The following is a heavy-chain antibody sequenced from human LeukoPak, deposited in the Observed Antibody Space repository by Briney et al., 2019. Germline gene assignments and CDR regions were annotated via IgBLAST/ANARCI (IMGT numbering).Heavy chain of an antibody. CDR1: GYSFTTYW. Sequence: GESLKISCKGSGYSFTTYWISWVRQMPEKGLEWMGRIDPSDSYTRYSPSFQGHVTISADKSITTAYLQWSSLRASDTAMYYCARTDSAYEYLDYWGQGTLVTVSS. J-gene: IGHJ4*02. V-gene: IGHV5-10-1*01. CDR3: ARTDSAYEYLDY. CDR2: IDPSDSYT. D-gene: IGHD5-12*01.